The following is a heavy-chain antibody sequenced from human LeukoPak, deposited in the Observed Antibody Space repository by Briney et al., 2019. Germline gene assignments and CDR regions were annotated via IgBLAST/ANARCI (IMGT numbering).Heavy chain of an antibody. Sequence: SETLSLTCTVSGGSISSSSYYWGWIRQPPGKGLEWIGSIYYSGSTYYNPSLKSRVTISVGTSKNQFSLKLSSVTAADTAVYYCARLGTYYYDSSGPYWGQGTLVTVPS. V-gene: IGHV4-39*01. CDR1: GGSISSSSYY. CDR2: IYYSGST. CDR3: ARLGTYYYDSSGPY. J-gene: IGHJ4*02. D-gene: IGHD3-22*01.